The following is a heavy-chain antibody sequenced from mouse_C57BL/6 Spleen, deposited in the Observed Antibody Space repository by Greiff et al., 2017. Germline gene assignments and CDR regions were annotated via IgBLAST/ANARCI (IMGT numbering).Heavy chain of an antibody. Sequence: VKLQPPGAELVRPGSSVKLSCKASGYTFPSYWMDWVKQRPGQGLEWIGNIYTSDSETHSNQKFKDKATLTVDKSSSTAYMQLSSLTSEDSAVYYCARGYGSSYRFDYWGQGTTLTVSS. D-gene: IGHD1-1*01. V-gene: IGHV1-61*01. CDR1: GYTFPSYW. J-gene: IGHJ2*01. CDR2: IYTSDSET. CDR3: ARGYGSSYRFDY.